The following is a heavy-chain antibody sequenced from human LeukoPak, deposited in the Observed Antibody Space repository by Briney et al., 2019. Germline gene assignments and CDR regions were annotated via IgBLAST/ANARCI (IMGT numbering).Heavy chain of an antibody. J-gene: IGHJ3*02. Sequence: GGSLRLSCAASGFTFSSYAMSWVRQAPGKGLEWVSSISGSGSSTHYADSVKGRFTISRDNFKNTLFLQMNSLRAEDTALYYCAKLGYSSTNDVFDIWGQGTMVTVSS. CDR1: GFTFSSYA. CDR2: ISGSGSST. V-gene: IGHV3-23*01. D-gene: IGHD6-13*01. CDR3: AKLGYSSTNDVFDI.